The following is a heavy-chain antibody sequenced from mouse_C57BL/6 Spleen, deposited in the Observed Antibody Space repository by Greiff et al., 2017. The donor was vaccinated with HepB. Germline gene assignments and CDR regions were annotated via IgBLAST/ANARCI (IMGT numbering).Heavy chain of an antibody. CDR1: GYTFTTYP. J-gene: IGHJ1*03. CDR3: ARGDYYGSSYLWYFDV. D-gene: IGHD1-1*01. CDR2: FHPYNDDT. V-gene: IGHV1-47*01. Sequence: QVQLKQSGAELVKPGASVKMSCKASGYTFTTYPIEWMKQNHGKSLEWIGNFHPYNDDTKYNEKFKGKATLTVEKSSSTVYLELSRLTSDDSAVYYCARGDYYGSSYLWYFDVWGTGTTVTVSS.